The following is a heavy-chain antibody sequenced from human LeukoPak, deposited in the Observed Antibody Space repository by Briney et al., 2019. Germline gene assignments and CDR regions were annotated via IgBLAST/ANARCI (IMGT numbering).Heavy chain of an antibody. CDR1: GFTFSSYA. Sequence: GGSVRLSCAASGFTFSSYAMNWVRQAPGKGLEWVSGIGYTGDSTFYADSVKGRFTVSRDSSKNTLFLHMNSLRAEDTALYYCAKSPTVDAAFDIWGQGTMVTVSS. V-gene: IGHV3-23*01. D-gene: IGHD4-23*01. CDR3: AKSPTVDAAFDI. J-gene: IGHJ3*02. CDR2: IGYTGDST.